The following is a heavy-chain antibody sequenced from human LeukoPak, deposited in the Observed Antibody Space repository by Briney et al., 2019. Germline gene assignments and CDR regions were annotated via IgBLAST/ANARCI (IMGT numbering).Heavy chain of an antibody. D-gene: IGHD5-18*01. Sequence: PSETLSLTCTVSGGSISSYYWSWIRQPAGKGLEWIGRIYTSGSTNYNPSLKSRVTISVDTSKNQFSLKLSSVTAADTALYYCMIGVSGYSYGPKWGQGTMVTVSS. CDR1: GGSISSYY. V-gene: IGHV4-4*07. CDR3: MIGVSGYSYGPK. CDR2: IYTSGST. J-gene: IGHJ3*01.